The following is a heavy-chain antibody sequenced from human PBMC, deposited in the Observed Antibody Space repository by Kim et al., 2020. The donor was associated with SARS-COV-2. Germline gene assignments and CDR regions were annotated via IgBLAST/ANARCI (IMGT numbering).Heavy chain of an antibody. CDR2: ISGSGGST. J-gene: IGHJ4*02. CDR1: GFTFSSYA. CDR3: AKDFFYDSSGYSGDY. Sequence: GGSLRLSCAASGFTFSSYAMSWVRQAPGKGLEWVSAISGSGGSTYYADSVKGRFTISRDNSKNTLYLQMNSLRAEDTAVYYCAKDFFYDSSGYSGDYWGQGTLGTVSS. V-gene: IGHV3-23*01. D-gene: IGHD3-22*01.